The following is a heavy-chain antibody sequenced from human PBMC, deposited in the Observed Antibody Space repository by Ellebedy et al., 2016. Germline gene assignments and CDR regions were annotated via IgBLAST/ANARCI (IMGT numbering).Heavy chain of an antibody. CDR2: INPNSGNT. J-gene: IGHJ3*02. D-gene: IGHD6-19*01. CDR3: ASLAVAGYDAFDI. CDR1: GYTFTSYD. Sequence: ASVKVSCKASGYTFTSYDINWVRQATGQGLEWMGWINPNSGNTGYAQKFQGRVTMTRNTSISTAYMELSSLRSEDTAVYYCASLAVAGYDAFDIWGQGTMVTVSS. V-gene: IGHV1-8*01.